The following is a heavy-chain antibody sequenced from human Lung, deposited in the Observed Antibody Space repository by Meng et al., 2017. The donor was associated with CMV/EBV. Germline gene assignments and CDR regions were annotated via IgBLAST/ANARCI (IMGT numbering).Heavy chain of an antibody. CDR1: GGSFSGYY. CDR2: INHSGST. Sequence: GSLRPXCAVYGGSFSGYYWSWIRQPPGKGLEWIGEINHSGSTNYNPSLKSRVTISVDTSKNQFSLKLSSVTAADTAVYYCARGRGKPAAIYYYGMDVWGQGXTVTGSS. D-gene: IGHD2-2*02. CDR3: ARGRGKPAAIYYYGMDV. V-gene: IGHV4-34*01. J-gene: IGHJ6*02.